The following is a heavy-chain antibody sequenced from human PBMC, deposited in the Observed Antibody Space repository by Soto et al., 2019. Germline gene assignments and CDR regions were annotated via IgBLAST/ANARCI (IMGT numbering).Heavy chain of an antibody. J-gene: IGHJ4*01. V-gene: IGHV3-74*01. CDR3: XXXEGFCSGSSCLRGFDC. Sequence: EVQLVESGGGLVQPGGSLRLSCAASGFSLATYWMHWVRQAPGKGLVWISSVNRDGTVTHYADSVKGRLTISRDNAXXTXXXXXXXXXXXXXXXXXXXXXEGFCSGSSCLRGFDCWGQGTLVTVSS. CDR1: GFSLATYW. D-gene: IGHD2-2*01. CDR2: VNRDGTVT.